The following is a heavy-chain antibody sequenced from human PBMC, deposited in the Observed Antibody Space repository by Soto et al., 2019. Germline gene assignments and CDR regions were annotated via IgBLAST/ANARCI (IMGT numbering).Heavy chain of an antibody. CDR1: GGSGGGYS. V-gene: IGHV4-34*01. J-gene: IGHJ3*02. D-gene: IGHD2-21*02. CDR2: INHSGSA. CDR3: ARGECGGGYCSFFDI. Sequence: SEVHPLPWAVCGGSGGGYSWRWIRQPTGKGLEWIGEINHSGSANYNPSLKSRVTISLDTSKKHFSLNLSSVTAADTAVYYCARGECGGGYCSFFDIWGQGTVVTVSS.